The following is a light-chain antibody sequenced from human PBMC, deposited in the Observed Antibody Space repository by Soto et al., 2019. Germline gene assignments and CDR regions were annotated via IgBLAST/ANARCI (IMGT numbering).Light chain of an antibody. V-gene: IGLV7-46*01. J-gene: IGLJ3*02. CDR3: LLSYHGVGEV. Sequence: QAVVAQEPSLTVSPGGTVTLTCGSSTGAVTSGHYAHWFQQKPGQAPRTLIDHTSNKQSWTPARFSGSLLGGKAALTLSGAQPEDEADYYCLLSYHGVGEVFGGGTKLTVL. CDR2: HTS. CDR1: TGAVTSGHY.